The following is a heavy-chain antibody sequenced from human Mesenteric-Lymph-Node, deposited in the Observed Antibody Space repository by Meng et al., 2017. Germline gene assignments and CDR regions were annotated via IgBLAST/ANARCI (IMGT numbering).Heavy chain of an antibody. D-gene: IGHD3-22*01. CDR3: ARGAQFSLTLYYDSTRHYFTY. CDR1: GGSFSGYY. CDR2: INHSGST. J-gene: IGHJ4*02. Sequence: SQTLSLTCAVYGGSFSGYYWSWIRQPPGKGLEWIGEINHSGSTNYNPSLKSRVTISVDTSKNQFSLKLSSVTAADTAVYYCARGAQFSLTLYYDSTRHYFTYWGREPLAPFP. V-gene: IGHV4-34*01.